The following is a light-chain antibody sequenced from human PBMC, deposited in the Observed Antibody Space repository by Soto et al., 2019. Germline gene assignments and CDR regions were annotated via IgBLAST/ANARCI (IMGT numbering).Light chain of an antibody. CDR1: SSDVGGYNH. V-gene: IGLV2-8*01. CDR2: EVN. Sequence: QSGLTQPPSASGSPGQSVTISCTGTSSDVGGYNHVSWYQQYPGKAPKLMISEVNKRPSGVPDRFSGSKSGNTASLTVSGLQAEDEADYYCQSYAGSNNYVFGTGTKLTVL. J-gene: IGLJ1*01. CDR3: QSYAGSNNYV.